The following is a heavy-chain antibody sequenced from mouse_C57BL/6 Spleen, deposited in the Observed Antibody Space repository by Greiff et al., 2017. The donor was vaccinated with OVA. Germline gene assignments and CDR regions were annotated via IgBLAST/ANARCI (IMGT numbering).Heavy chain of an antibody. V-gene: IGHV1-52*01. CDR2: IDPSDSET. D-gene: IGHD2-5*01. CDR1: GYTFTSYW. Sequence: QVQLKQPGAELVRPGSSVKLSCKASGYTFTSYWMHWVKQRPIQGLEWIGNIDPSDSETHYNQKFKDKATLTVDKSSSTAYMQLSSLTSEDSAVYYCASYSNYGVGFAYWGQGTLVTVSA. CDR3: ASYSNYGVGFAY. J-gene: IGHJ3*01.